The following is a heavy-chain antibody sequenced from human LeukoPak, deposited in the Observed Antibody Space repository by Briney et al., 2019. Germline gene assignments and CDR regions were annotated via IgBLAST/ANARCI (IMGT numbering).Heavy chain of an antibody. CDR3: ARCKDYYVSGSYYKTFDY. CDR1: GDSISSSSYY. V-gene: IGHV4-39*07. D-gene: IGHD3-10*01. J-gene: IGHJ4*02. CDR2: IPYSGST. Sequence: KPSETLSLTCTVSGDSISSSSYYWGWIRQPPGKGLEWIVSIPYSGSTYYNPSLKSRLTISVDTSKNQFSLKLSSVTAADTAVYYCARCKDYYVSGSYYKTFDYWGQGTLVTVSS.